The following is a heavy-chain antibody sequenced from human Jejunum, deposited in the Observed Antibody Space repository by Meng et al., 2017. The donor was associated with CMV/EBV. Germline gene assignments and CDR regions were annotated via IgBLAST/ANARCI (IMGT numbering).Heavy chain of an antibody. CDR1: GVMFSSYC. V-gene: IGHV3-33*03. CDR2: IRYAGSDK. CDR3: ARTSGRSSSGPPDH. J-gene: IGHJ4*02. D-gene: IGHD6-13*01. Sequence: ACGVMFSSYCMQGWGRAAGKGPVGLVVIRYAGSDKTYADAVKEGFTITRDDSNNTLYLRMNSLRGEDAAVKYCARTSGRSSSGPPDHWGQGTLVTVSS.